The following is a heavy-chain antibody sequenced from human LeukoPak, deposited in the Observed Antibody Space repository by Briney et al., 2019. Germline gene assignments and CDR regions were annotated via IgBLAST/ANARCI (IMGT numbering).Heavy chain of an antibody. CDR1: GFSFSTYN. CDR3: ARDAWRGGGGSGSQQYFFDY. J-gene: IGHJ4*02. D-gene: IGHD3-10*01. Sequence: PGGSLRLSCAASGFSFSTYNINWVRRAPGKGLEWVSAISSSTSYIYYADSVKGRFTISRDNAKNSLYLQMNSLRAEDTAVYYCARDAWRGGGGSGSQQYFFDYWGQGTLVTVSS. V-gene: IGHV3-21*01. CDR2: ISSSTSYI.